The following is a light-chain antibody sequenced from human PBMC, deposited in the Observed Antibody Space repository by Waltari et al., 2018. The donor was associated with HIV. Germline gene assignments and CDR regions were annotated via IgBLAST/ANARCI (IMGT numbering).Light chain of an antibody. CDR3: QQYSNSAFT. J-gene: IGKJ5*01. CDR1: QGINNNY. CDR2: GAS. V-gene: IGKV3-20*01. Sequence: DIVLPQSPGTLSLSVGERATLPCRASQGINNNYLACYHQKPGQAPRHLIYGASSRATGIPDRSSGSASGTDFTLSLSRLEPEDSAVYYCQQYSNSAFTFGQGTRLEIK.